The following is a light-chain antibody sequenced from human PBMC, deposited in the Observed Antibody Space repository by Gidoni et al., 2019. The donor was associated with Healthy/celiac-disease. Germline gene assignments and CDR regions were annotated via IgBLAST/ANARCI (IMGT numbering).Light chain of an antibody. CDR2: GAY. Sequence: EIVMTQSPATLSVSPGERATLSCRASQSVSSDLAWYQQKPGQAPRLLIYGAYTRATGIPARFSGSGSGTEFTISISSLQSEEFAVYYCQQYNNWSFIMYTFGQGTKLEIK. V-gene: IGKV3-15*01. J-gene: IGKJ2*01. CDR3: QQYNNWSFIMYT. CDR1: QSVSSD.